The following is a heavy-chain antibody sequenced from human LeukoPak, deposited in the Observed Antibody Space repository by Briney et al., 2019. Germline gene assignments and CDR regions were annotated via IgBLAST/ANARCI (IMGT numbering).Heavy chain of an antibody. CDR3: AKEGYYYLDV. V-gene: IGHV3-30*02. CDR2: IRYDGSNK. CDR1: GFTFSSYE. Sequence: GGSLRLSCAASGFTFSSYEMNWVRQAPGKGLEWVAFIRYDGSNKYYADSVKGRFTISRDNSKNTLYLQMNSLRPEDTAVYYCAKEGYYYLDVWGKGTTVTISS. J-gene: IGHJ6*03.